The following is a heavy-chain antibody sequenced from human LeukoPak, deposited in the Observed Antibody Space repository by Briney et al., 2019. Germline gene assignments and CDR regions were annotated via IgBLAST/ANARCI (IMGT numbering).Heavy chain of an antibody. D-gene: IGHD6-19*01. CDR3: ARNGYTSGWYRN. Sequence: GGSLRLSCAASGFTVSSNFMSWVRQAPGKGLEWVSTIYSGGSTYYADSVKGRFTISRDTSKNTLYLQMNSLRGEDTAVYYCARNGYTSGWYRNWGQGTLVTVSS. J-gene: IGHJ4*02. CDR2: IYSGGST. V-gene: IGHV3-53*01. CDR1: GFTVSSNF.